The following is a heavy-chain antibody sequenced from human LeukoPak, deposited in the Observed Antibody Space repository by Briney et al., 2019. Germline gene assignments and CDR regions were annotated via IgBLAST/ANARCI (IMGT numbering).Heavy chain of an antibody. D-gene: IGHD3-10*01. J-gene: IGHJ4*02. CDR2: INHSGST. Sequence: SETLSLTGAVYGGSFSGYYWSWIRQPPGKGLEWIGEINHSGSTNYNPSLKSRVTISVDTSKNQFSLKLSSVTAADTAVYYCAGRGYWGQGTLVTVSS. V-gene: IGHV4-34*01. CDR3: AGRGY. CDR1: GGSFSGYY.